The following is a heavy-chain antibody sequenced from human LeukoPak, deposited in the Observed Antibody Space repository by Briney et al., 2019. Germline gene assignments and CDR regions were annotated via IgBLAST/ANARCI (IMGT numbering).Heavy chain of an antibody. J-gene: IGHJ6*03. D-gene: IGHD2-21*01. Sequence: GGSLRLSRAASGFTFSSYSMNWVRQAPGKGLEWVSYISSSSSTIYYADSVKGRFTISRDNAKNSLYLQMNSLRAEDTAVYYCARGIPYYYYYMDVWGKGTTVTISS. CDR3: ARGIPYYYYYMDV. CDR1: GFTFSSYS. V-gene: IGHV3-48*04. CDR2: ISSSSSTI.